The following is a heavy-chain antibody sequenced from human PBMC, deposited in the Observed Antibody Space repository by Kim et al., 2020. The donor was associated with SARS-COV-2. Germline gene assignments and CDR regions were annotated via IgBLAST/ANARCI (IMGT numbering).Heavy chain of an antibody. CDR3: ARETTDILTGYSDFDY. Sequence: GGSLRRSCAASGFTFSSYWMHWVRQAPGKGLVWVSRINSDGSSTSYADSVKGRFTISRDNAKNTLYLQMNSLRAEDTAVYYCARETTDILTGYSDFDYWGQGTLVTVSS. V-gene: IGHV3-74*01. J-gene: IGHJ4*02. CDR2: INSDGSST. CDR1: GFTFSSYW. D-gene: IGHD3-9*01.